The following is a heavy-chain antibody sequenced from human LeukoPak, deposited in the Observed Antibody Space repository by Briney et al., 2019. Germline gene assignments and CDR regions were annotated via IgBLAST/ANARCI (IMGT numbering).Heavy chain of an antibody. V-gene: IGHV4-39*01. CDR3: ARRAYYCSSTSCYRDY. Sequence: SETLSLTCTVSGGSISSSSYYWVWIRRPPGKGLEWMGGIYYSGSTYYNPSLKSRVTISVGTSKNQFSLKLSSVTAADTAVYYCARRAYYCSSTSCYRDYWGQGTLVTVSS. J-gene: IGHJ4*02. D-gene: IGHD2-2*02. CDR2: IYYSGST. CDR1: GGSISSSSYY.